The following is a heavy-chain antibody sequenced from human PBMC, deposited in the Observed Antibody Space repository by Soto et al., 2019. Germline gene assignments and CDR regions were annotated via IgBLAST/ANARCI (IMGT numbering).Heavy chain of an antibody. D-gene: IGHD3-3*01. CDR1: GFTFSSYA. Sequence: GGSLRLSCAASGFTFSSYAMSWVRQAPGKGLEWVSAISGSGGSTYYADSVKGRFTISRDNSKNTLYLQMNSLRAEDTAVYYCAKDDYDFWSGYFWRNYFDYWGQGTLVTVSS. V-gene: IGHV3-23*01. J-gene: IGHJ4*02. CDR3: AKDDYDFWSGYFWRNYFDY. CDR2: ISGSGGST.